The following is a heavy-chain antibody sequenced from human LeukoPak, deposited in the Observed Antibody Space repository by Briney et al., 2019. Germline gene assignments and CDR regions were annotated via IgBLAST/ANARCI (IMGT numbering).Heavy chain of an antibody. CDR1: GGTFSSYA. V-gene: IGHV1-69*06. Sequence: SVKVSCKASGGTFSSYAITWVRQAPGQGLEWMGGIIPIFGTANYAQKFQGRVTITADKSTSTAYMELSSLRSEDTAVYYCARHLRRSRDGYIFDYWGQGTLVTVSS. J-gene: IGHJ4*02. D-gene: IGHD5-24*01. CDR3: ARHLRRSRDGYIFDY. CDR2: IIPIFGTA.